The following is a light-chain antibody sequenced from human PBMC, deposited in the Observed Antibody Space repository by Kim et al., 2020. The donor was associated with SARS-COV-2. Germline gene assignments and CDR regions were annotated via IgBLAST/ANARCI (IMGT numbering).Light chain of an antibody. CDR2: GAS. V-gene: IGKV3D-15*01. J-gene: IGKJ1*01. CDR3: QQYYNWPRT. Sequence: ERVLTQSPATLSVSPEERVTLSCRASQYISSNLVWYQHKPGQAPRLLIHGASTRATGIPARFSGSGSGTDFTLTISSLQSEDFAVYYCQQYYNWPRTFGQGTKVEIK. CDR1: QYISSN.